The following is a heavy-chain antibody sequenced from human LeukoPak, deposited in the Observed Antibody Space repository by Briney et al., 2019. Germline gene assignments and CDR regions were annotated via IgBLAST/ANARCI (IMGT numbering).Heavy chain of an antibody. J-gene: IGHJ4*02. Sequence: GGSLRLSCTASGFTFGDYAMSWVRQAPGKGLEWVGFIRSKAYGGTTEYAASVKGRFTISRDDSKSIAYLQMNSLKTKDTAVYYCTIGVFPNYWGQGTLVTVSS. CDR2: IRSKAYGGTT. D-gene: IGHD2-21*01. CDR1: GFTFGDYA. V-gene: IGHV3-49*04. CDR3: TIGVFPNY.